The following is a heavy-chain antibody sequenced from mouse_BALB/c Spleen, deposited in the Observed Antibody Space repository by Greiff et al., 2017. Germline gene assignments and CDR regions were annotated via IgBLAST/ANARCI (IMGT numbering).Heavy chain of an antibody. J-gene: IGHJ1*01. D-gene: IGHD1-3*01. CDR1: GFDFSRYW. Sequence: EVMLVESGGGLVQPGGSLNLSCAASGFDFSRYWMSWARQAPGKGQEWIGEINPGSSTINYTPSLKDKFIISRDNAKNTLYLQMSKVRSEDTALYYCARLGSSWYFDVWGAGTTVTVSS. CDR3: ARLGSSWYFDV. CDR2: INPGSSTI. V-gene: IGHV4-2*02.